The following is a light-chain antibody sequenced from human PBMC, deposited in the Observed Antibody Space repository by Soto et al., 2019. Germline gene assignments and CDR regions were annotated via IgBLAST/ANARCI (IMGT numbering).Light chain of an antibody. CDR1: QSVSSSY. J-gene: IGKJ4*01. V-gene: IGKV3-20*01. CDR3: QQYGTSLLT. CDR2: GAS. Sequence: EIVLTQSPGTLSSSPGERATLSCRASQSVSSSYLAWYQQKPGQAPRLLIYGASSRATGIPDRFSGSGSGTDFTLTISRLEPEDFAVYYCQQYGTSLLTFGGGTKVETK.